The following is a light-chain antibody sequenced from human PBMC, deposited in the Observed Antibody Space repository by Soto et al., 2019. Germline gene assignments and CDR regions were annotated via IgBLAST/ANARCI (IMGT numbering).Light chain of an antibody. CDR2: GAS. CDR3: QQYNNWRT. Sequence: EIVMTQSPATLSVSPGERATLSCRASQSVSSNLAWYQQKPGQAPRLLIYGASLRATGIPARFSGSGSGTEFTLTISSLQSEDSAIYYCQQYNNWRTFGQGTKLEIK. J-gene: IGKJ2*01. V-gene: IGKV3-15*01. CDR1: QSVSSN.